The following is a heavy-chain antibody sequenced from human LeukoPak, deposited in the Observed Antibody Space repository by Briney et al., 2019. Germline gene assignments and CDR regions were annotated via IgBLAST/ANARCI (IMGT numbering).Heavy chain of an antibody. CDR3: ARGDTAMATSSYMDV. CDR1: GGSISSYY. V-gene: IGHV4-4*07. CDR2: IYTSGST. J-gene: IGHJ6*03. D-gene: IGHD5-18*01. Sequence: SETLSLTCTVSGGSISSYYWSWIRQPAGKGLEWIGRIYTSGSTNYNPSLKSRVTMSVDTSKNQFSLKLSSVTAADTAVYYCARGDTAMATSSYMDVWGKGTTVTVSS.